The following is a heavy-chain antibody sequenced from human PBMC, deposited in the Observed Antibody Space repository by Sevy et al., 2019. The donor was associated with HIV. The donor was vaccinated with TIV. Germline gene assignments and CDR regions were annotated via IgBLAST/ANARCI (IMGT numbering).Heavy chain of an antibody. CDR1: GFAFSDHY. D-gene: IGHD2-21*01. CDR2: IRNRPNRYTT. Sequence: GGSLRLSCAASGFAFSDHYVDWVRQAPGKGLEWVGRIRNRPNRYTTEYAASVEGRFTISRDDSRHSLYLQMNSLKTEDWAVYYCVRGPNCGVGGCQQISPYCLDVWGKGATVTVSS. V-gene: IGHV3-72*01. J-gene: IGHJ6*03. CDR3: VRGPNCGVGGCQQISPYCLDV.